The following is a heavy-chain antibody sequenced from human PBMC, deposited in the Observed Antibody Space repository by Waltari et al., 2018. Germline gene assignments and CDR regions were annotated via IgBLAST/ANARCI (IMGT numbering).Heavy chain of an antibody. Sequence: QVQLQESGPGLVKPSETLSLTCTVSGDSISSYYWSWIRQPPGKGLEWSGYMYYSGSTKSNPSLKIRVTMSIDTSTNQFSLNLSSVSAADTAVYYCTREVSSAWPYASDIWGQGTMVTVS. CDR3: TREVSSAWPYASDI. V-gene: IGHV4-59*01. CDR2: MYYSGST. J-gene: IGHJ3*02. CDR1: GDSISSYY. D-gene: IGHD6-19*01.